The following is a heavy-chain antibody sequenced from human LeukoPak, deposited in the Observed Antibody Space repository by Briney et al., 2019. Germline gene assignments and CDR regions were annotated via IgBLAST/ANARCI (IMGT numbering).Heavy chain of an antibody. CDR3: ARDDLKDTVTTFDY. Sequence: SETLSLTCTVSGYSISSGYYWGWIRQPPGKGLEWVGSIYHSGSTYYNPSLKSRVTISVDTPKNQFSLKLSSVTAADTAVYYCARDDLKDTVTTFDYWGQGTLVTVSS. CDR1: GYSISSGYY. CDR2: IYHSGST. V-gene: IGHV4-38-2*02. D-gene: IGHD4-17*01. J-gene: IGHJ4*02.